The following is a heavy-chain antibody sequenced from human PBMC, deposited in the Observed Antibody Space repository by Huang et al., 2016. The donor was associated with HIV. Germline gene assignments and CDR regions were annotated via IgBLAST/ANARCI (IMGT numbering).Heavy chain of an antibody. D-gene: IGHD5-18*01. J-gene: IGHJ4*02. CDR1: GFTFSSFG. CDR2: VRYDGNNY. CDR3: VKDLTYTYGRHFDH. Sequence: QVQLVESGGGVVQPGGSLRLSCAASGFTFSSFGLHWVRQAQGKGLEWEAFVRYDGNNYYYADSVKGRFTISRDNSKNTLYFQMNSLRPDDTAVYYCVKDLTYTYGRHFDHWGQGTLVTVSS. V-gene: IGHV3-30*02.